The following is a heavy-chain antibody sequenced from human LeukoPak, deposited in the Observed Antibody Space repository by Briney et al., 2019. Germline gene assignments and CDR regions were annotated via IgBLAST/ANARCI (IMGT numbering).Heavy chain of an antibody. V-gene: IGHV4-59*01. CDR2: IYYSGST. J-gene: IGHJ3*02. D-gene: IGHD6-6*01. CDR1: GGSISTYY. Sequence: PPETPCLTCTVSGGSISTYYWSWIWQPPGKGLEWIGYIYYSGSTNYNPSLKSRVTISVDTPKNQFSLKLSSVTAADTAVYYCARDWYSSSSNAFDIWGEGTMVTVSS. CDR3: ARDWYSSSSNAFDI.